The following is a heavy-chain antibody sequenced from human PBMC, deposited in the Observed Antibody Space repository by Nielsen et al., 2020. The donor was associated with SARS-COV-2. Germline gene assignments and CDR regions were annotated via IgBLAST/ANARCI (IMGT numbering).Heavy chain of an antibody. CDR1: GFTFSDYY. V-gene: IGHV3-11*03. J-gene: IGHJ4*02. CDR2: ISSSSSYT. Sequence: GESLKISCAASGFTFSDYYMSWIRQAPGKGLEWVSYISSSSSYTNYADSVKGRFTISRDNAKNSLYLQMNSLRAEDTAVYYCARHGVAAPGVIINWGQGTLVTVSS. D-gene: IGHD3-10*01. CDR3: ARHGVAAPGVIIN.